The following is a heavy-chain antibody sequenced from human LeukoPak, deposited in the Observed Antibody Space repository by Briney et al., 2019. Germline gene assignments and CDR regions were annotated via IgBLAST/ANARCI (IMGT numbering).Heavy chain of an antibody. CDR1: GFTSSSYP. V-gene: IGHV3-23*01. D-gene: IGHD4-17*01. CDR3: ARERRLTTAFDY. CDR2: IRGNGGST. J-gene: IGHJ4*02. Sequence: GGSLRLSCAASGFTSSSYPMSWVRQAPGKGLEWVSYIRGNGGSTYYADSVKGRFTISRDNSKNILFLQMNSLRAEDTAVYYCARERRLTTAFDYWGQGTLVTVSS.